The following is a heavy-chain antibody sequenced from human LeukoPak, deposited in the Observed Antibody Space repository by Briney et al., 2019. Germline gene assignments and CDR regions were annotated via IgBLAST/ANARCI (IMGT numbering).Heavy chain of an antibody. J-gene: IGHJ4*02. CDR1: GGSISSSNYY. Sequence: SETLSLTCTVSGGSISSSNYYWAWIRQPPGKGLEWIGEINHSGSTNYNPSLKSRVTISVDTSKNQFSLKLSSVTAADTAVYYCARSAVYSRSWYSGRGSKNFDYWGQGTLVTVSS. CDR3: ARSAVYSRSWYSGRGSKNFDY. V-gene: IGHV4-39*07. D-gene: IGHD6-13*01. CDR2: INHSGST.